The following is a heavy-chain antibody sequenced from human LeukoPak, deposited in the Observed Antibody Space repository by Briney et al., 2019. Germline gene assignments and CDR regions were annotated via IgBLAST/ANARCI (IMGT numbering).Heavy chain of an antibody. J-gene: IGHJ3*02. CDR1: GFAFKNYA. V-gene: IGHV3-23*01. CDR2: ISSSGFAT. CDR3: VRGGTMIVVVMDHAFDI. Sequence: GGSLRLSCATSGFAFKNYAMNWVRRAPGKGLEWVSSISSSGFATYYADSVKGRFTISRDNSKNTLYLQMNSLRAEDTAVYYCVRGGTMIVVVMDHAFDIWGQGTMVTVSS. D-gene: IGHD3-22*01.